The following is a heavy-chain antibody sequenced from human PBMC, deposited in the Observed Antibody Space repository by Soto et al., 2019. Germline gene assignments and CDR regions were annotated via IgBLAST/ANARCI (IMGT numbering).Heavy chain of an antibody. V-gene: IGHV3-21*01. CDR1: GFTFSSYS. J-gene: IGHJ4*02. CDR3: ARGGHMEAVAGPGFDY. D-gene: IGHD6-19*01. Sequence: GGSLRLSCAASGFTFSSYSMNWVRQAPGKGLEWVSSISSSSSYIYYADSVKGRFTISRDNAKNSLYLQMNSLRAEDTAVYYCARGGHMEAVAGPGFDYWGQGTLVTVSS. CDR2: ISSSSSYI.